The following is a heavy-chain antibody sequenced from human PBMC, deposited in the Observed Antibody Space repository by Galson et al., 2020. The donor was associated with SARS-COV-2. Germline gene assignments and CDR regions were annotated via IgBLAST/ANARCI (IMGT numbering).Heavy chain of an antibody. J-gene: IGHJ4*02. CDR3: AKGKESTISITQY. D-gene: IGHD1-20*01. CDR2: RRYDSSNK. V-gene: IGHV3-30*02. CDR1: GFTFSSYG. Sequence: GGSLRLSCATSGFTFSSYGMHWVRQAPGKRPEWVAFRRYDSSNKYYADSVKGRFTISRDNSESTLYLQMSSLRTEDTAVYYCAKGKESTISITQYWGQGTLVTVSS.